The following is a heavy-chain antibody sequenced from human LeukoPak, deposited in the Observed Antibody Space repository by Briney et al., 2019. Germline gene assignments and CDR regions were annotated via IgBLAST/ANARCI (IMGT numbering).Heavy chain of an antibody. D-gene: IGHD2-15*01. V-gene: IGHV1-3*01. CDR2: INAGNGNT. Sequence: ASVKVSCKASGYTFTSYAMHWVRQAPGQRLEWMGWINAGNGNTKYSQKFQGRVTMTRDTSTSTVYMELSSLRSEDTAVYYCARDNSGGSTWWFDPWGQGTLVTVSS. J-gene: IGHJ5*02. CDR1: GYTFTSYA. CDR3: ARDNSGGSTWWFDP.